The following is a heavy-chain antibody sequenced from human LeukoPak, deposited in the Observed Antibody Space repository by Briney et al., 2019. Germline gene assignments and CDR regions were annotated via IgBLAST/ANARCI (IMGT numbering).Heavy chain of an antibody. CDR2: ISNDGSNQ. Sequence: AGGSLRLSCAASGFTFSTYGMDWVRQAPGKGLEWVAVISNDGSNQDYVDFVKGRFTISRDNSKNTLYLQMNSLRAEDTAIYYRVKGNSGSYYGAFDIWGQGTMVTVSS. D-gene: IGHD1-26*01. J-gene: IGHJ3*02. CDR1: GFTFSTYG. V-gene: IGHV3-30*18. CDR3: VKGNSGSYYGAFDI.